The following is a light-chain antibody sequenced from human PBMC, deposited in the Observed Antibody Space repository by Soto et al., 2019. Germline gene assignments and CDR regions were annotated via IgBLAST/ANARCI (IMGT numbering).Light chain of an antibody. V-gene: IGLV2-23*01. CDR1: NSDVGSYNL. CDR3: YSYTGRTTVL. CDR2: EGG. J-gene: IGLJ2*01. Sequence: QSALTQPASVSGSPGQSITISCTGTNSDVGSYNLVSWYQHHPGRAPKLMIYEGGKRPSGVSDRFSGSKSGNTASLTISGLQAEDEADYYCYSYTGRTTVLFGGGTKLTVL.